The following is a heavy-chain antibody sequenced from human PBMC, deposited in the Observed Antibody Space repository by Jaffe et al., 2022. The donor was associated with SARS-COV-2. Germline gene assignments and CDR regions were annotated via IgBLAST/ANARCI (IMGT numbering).Heavy chain of an antibody. V-gene: IGHV4-34*01. CDR2: IEFSGST. D-gene: IGHD2-8*01. Sequence: QVHLQQWGAGLLRPSETLSLTCAVYGGSFSVYWLHWIRQTPGKGLEWIGQIEFSGSTKYNPSLKSRLTISVDTSKSHFSLKLSSVTAADTAVYYSFLFYCANGCQGSWGQGTLVTVSS. CDR1: GGSFSVYW. CDR3: FLFYCANGCQGS. J-gene: IGHJ5*02.